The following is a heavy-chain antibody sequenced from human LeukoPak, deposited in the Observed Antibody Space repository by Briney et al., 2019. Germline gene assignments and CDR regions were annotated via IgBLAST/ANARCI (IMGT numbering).Heavy chain of an antibody. V-gene: IGHV3-21*01. CDR3: AREIIAGAGTDYFDY. D-gene: IGHD6-19*01. Sequence: PGGSLRLSCAASGFTFSVYSMNWVRQAPGKGLEWVSSISSSSSYINYADSVKGRFTISRDNAKNSLYLQMNSLRGEDTAVYYCAREIIAGAGTDYFDYGGQGPRVTVAS. CDR2: ISSSSSYI. CDR1: GFTFSVYS. J-gene: IGHJ4*02.